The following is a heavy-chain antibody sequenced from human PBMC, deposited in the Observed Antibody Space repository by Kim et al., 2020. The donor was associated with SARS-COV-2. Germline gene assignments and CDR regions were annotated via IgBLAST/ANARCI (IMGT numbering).Heavy chain of an antibody. J-gene: IGHJ4*02. D-gene: IGHD3-22*01. V-gene: IGHV4-59*10. CDR3: ARYASSGQYYNL. Sequence: SYNPSLKTRVTLAADTSKPQFSLNLRSVTAADTAVYCCARYASSGQYYNLWGQGTLVTVSA.